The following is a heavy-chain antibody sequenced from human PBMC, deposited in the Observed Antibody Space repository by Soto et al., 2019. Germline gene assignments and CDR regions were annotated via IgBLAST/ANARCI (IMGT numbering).Heavy chain of an antibody. CDR1: GGTFSSYA. D-gene: IGHD3-22*01. J-gene: IGHJ6*02. CDR3: ARGYSSGYYYYYGMDV. CDR2: IIPIFGTA. V-gene: IGHV1-69*06. Sequence: QVQLVQSGAEVKKPGSSVKVSCKASGGTFSSYAISRVRQAPGQGIEWMGGIIPIFGTANYAQKFQGRVTITADKSTSTAYMELSSLRSEDTAVYYCARGYSSGYYYYYGMDVWGQGTTVTVSS.